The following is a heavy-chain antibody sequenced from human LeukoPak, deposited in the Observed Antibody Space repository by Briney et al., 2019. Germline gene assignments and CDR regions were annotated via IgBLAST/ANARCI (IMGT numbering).Heavy chain of an antibody. D-gene: IGHD5/OR15-5a*01. J-gene: IGHJ4*02. CDR3: ARDIGYSVIN. Sequence: SETLFLTCAVSGGSISSYYWNWIRQPAGKGLEWIGRIYASGSTNNPSLKSRVTRSLDTSKNQFSLKLSSVTAADTAVYYCARDIGYSVINWGQGTLVTVSS. V-gene: IGHV4-4*07. CDR1: GGSISSYY. CDR2: IYASGST.